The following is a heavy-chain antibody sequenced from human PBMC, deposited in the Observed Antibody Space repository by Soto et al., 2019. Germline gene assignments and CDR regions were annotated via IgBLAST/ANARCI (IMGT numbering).Heavy chain of an antibody. D-gene: IGHD2-15*01. CDR2: ISYDGSNK. J-gene: IGHJ6*02. CDR3: ARDRGYCSGGSCSGDYYYYGMDV. V-gene: IGHV3-30-3*01. CDR1: GFTFSSYA. Sequence: QVQLVESGGGVVQPGRSLRLSCAASGFTFSSYAMHWVRQAPGKGLEWVAVISYDGSNKYYADSVKGRFTISRDNSKNTLYLQMNSLRAEDTAVYYCARDRGYCSGGSCSGDYYYYGMDVWGQGTTVTVSS.